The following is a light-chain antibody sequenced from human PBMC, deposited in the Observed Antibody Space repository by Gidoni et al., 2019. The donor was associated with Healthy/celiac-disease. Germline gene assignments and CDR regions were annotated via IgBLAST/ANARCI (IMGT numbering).Light chain of an antibody. CDR2: DAS. CDR3: QQYDNLPL. CDR1: QDISNY. J-gene: IGKJ4*01. V-gene: IGKV1-33*01. Sequence: DIQMTQSPSSLSASVGDRVTITCQASQDISNYLNWYQQKPGKAPKLLIYDASNLETGVPSRFSGSGSGTDFTFTISSLQPEDLATYYCQQYDNLPLFXGXTKVEIK.